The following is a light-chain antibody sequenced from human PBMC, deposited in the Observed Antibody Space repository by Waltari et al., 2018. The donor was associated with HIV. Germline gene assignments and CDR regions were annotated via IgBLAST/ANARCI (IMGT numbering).Light chain of an antibody. J-gene: IGKJ4*01. V-gene: IGKV3-11*01. CDR3: QQRDVWPPT. CDR1: QNAQNF. CDR2: DAS. Sequence: VLTQSPATLSLSAGEGATLSCKASQNAQNFVAWYQLKAGQVPRPLVHDASKRATGVPGRFSGSGSGTDFTLTISGLESEDVAIYYCQQRDVWPPTFGGGTKVEIK.